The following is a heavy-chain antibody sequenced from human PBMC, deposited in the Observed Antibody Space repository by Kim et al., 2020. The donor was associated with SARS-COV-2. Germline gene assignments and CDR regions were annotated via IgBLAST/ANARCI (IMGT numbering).Heavy chain of an antibody. J-gene: IGHJ1*01. CDR1: GFTFSSYS. CDR3: ARVGRGGSVDLSWYFQY. V-gene: IGHV3-21*01. Sequence: GGSLRLSCAASGFTFSSYSMNWVRQAPGKGLEWVSSISSSSSYIYYADSVKGRFTISRDNAKNSLYLQMNSLRAEDTAVYYCARVGRGGSVDLSWYFQYWGQGTLVTVSS. D-gene: IGHD3-10*01. CDR2: ISSSSSYI.